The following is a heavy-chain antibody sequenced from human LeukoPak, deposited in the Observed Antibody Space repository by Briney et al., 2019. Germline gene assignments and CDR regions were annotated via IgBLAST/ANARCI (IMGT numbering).Heavy chain of an antibody. CDR1: GGSTSTFNW. CDR3: AKCAACCLDY. J-gene: IGHJ4*02. CDR2: IFHNGDT. D-gene: IGHD2-21*02. Sequence: SETLSLTCAVSGGSTSTFNWWSWVRQPPGKGLEWIGEIFHNGDTNYNPSLKSRVTISIDKSKNQLSLQLTSVTAADTAVYYCAKCAACCLDYWGQGTLVTVSS. V-gene: IGHV4-4*02.